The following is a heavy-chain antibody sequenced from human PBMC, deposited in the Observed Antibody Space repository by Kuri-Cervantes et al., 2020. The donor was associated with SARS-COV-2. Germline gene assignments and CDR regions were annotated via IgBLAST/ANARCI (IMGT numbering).Heavy chain of an antibody. J-gene: IGHJ5*02. Sequence: GGSLRLSCKASGYTFTSYDINWVRQATGQGLEWMGWMNPNSGNTGYAQKFQGRVTMTRNTSVSTAYMELRSLRSDDTAVYYCARDLGWPVVGWFDPWGQGTLVTVSS. V-gene: IGHV1-8*02. CDR2: MNPNSGNT. D-gene: IGHD2-15*01. CDR1: GYTFTSYD. CDR3: ARDLGWPVVGWFDP.